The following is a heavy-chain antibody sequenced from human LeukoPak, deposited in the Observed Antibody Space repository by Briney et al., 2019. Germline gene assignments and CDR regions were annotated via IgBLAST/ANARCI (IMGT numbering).Heavy chain of an antibody. CDR2: IYTSGST. D-gene: IGHD6-13*01. CDR1: SGSLSSSY. J-gene: IGHJ4*02. V-gene: IGHV4-4*07. CDR3: ARVDSSNWYDSRGYFDY. Sequence: PSETLSLTCTLSSGSLSSSYWSWIRQPAGKGLEWIGRIYTSGSTNYNPSLKSRVTISVDTSKNQFSLKLRSVTAADTAVYYCARVDSSNWYDSRGYFDYWGQGTLVTVSS.